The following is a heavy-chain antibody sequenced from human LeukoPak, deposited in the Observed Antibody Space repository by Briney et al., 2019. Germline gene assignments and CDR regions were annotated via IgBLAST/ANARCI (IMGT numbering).Heavy chain of an antibody. D-gene: IGHD2-15*01. CDR1: GGSISSGSYY. Sequence: SQTLFLTCTVSGGSISSGSYYRSWIRQPAGKGLEWIGRIYTSGSTNYNPSLKSRVTISVDTSQNQFSLKLSSVTAADTAVYYCAREGGSTPKGLYYYGMYVWGQGTTVTVSS. CDR2: IYTSGST. V-gene: IGHV4-61*02. J-gene: IGHJ6*02. CDR3: AREGGSTPKGLYYYGMYV.